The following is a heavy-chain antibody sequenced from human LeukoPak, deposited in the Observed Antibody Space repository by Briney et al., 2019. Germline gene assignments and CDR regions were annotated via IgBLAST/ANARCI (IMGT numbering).Heavy chain of an antibody. CDR2: IYSGGST. CDR3: AKDQGGYSYGAPSLQ. D-gene: IGHD5-18*01. V-gene: IGHV3-53*01. Sequence: QAGGSLRLSCAASGFTVSSNYMSWVRQAPGKGLEWVSVIYSGGSTYYADSVKGRFTISRDNSKNTLYLQMNSLRAEDTAVYYCAKDQGGYSYGAPSLQWGQGTLVTVSS. CDR1: GFTVSSNY. J-gene: IGHJ4*02.